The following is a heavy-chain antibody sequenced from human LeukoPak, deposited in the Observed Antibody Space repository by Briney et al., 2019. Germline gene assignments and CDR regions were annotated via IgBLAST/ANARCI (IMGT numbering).Heavy chain of an antibody. J-gene: IGHJ4*02. D-gene: IGHD2-2*01. CDR3: ARGVVPAAFDY. CDR1: GFTFSSYG. V-gene: IGHV3-33*01. CDR2: IWYDGGNK. Sequence: GRSLRLSCAASGFTFSSYGMHWVRQAPGKGLEWVAVIWYDGGNKYYADSVKGRFTISRDNARNALYLQVNSLRAEDTAVYYCARGVVPAAFDYWGQGTLVTVSS.